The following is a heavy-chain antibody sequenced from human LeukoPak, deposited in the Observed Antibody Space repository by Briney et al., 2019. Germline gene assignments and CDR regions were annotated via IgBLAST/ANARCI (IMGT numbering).Heavy chain of an antibody. D-gene: IGHD3-16*01. CDR1: GYTLTGYY. CDR3: ARGGYVIVRDWFDP. CDR2: IKPNSGDT. J-gene: IGHJ5*02. Sequence: ASVKVSCKASGYTLTGYYMHWVRQAPGQGLEWIGCIKPNSGDTKYAQKFQGRVTLTRDTSMNTAYMDLSRLRSDDTAIYYCARGGYVIVRDWFDPWGQGTLVTVSS. V-gene: IGHV1-2*02.